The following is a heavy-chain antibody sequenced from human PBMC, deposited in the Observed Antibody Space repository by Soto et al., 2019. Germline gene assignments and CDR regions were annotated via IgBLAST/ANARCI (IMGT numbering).Heavy chain of an antibody. J-gene: IGHJ4*02. CDR3: AKDFPFGDYDFWSGYFDY. V-gene: IGHV3-9*01. CDR2: ISWNSGSI. CDR1: GFTFDDYA. Sequence: GGSLRLSCAASGFTFDDYAMHWVRQAPGKGLEWVSGISWNSGSIGYADSVKGRFTISRDNAKNSLYLQMNSLRAEDTALYYCAKDFPFGDYDFWSGYFDYWGQGTLVTVSS. D-gene: IGHD3-3*01.